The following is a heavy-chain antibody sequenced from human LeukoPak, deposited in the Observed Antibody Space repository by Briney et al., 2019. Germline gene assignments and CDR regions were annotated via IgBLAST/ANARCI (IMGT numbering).Heavy chain of an antibody. Sequence: GGSLRLSCAASGFTFSNFWMSWIRQVPGKGLEWVAHIKSDGSGKYYVDSVKGQFTISRDNPKKSLYLQMNSLSVEDTAVYYCTGIVYWGQGTRVTVSS. CDR3: TGIVY. CDR1: GFTFSNFW. CDR2: IKSDGSGK. V-gene: IGHV3-7*01. J-gene: IGHJ4*02.